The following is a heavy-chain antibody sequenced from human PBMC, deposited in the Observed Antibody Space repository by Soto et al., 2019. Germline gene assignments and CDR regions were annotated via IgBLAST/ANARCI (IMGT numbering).Heavy chain of an antibody. CDR2: INDGNGNT. Sequence: QAQLVQSGAEEKKPGASVKVSCKASGYIFTTYAMHWVRQAPGQRLEWMGWINDGNGNTKYSQKLQGRVTITRDTSTSTVYMDLTSLRSEDTAVYYCARDEGILCSGNSCYYGFDPWGQGTLVTVSS. CDR3: ARDEGILCSGNSCYYGFDP. J-gene: IGHJ5*02. V-gene: IGHV1-3*05. CDR1: GYIFTTYA. D-gene: IGHD5-12*01.